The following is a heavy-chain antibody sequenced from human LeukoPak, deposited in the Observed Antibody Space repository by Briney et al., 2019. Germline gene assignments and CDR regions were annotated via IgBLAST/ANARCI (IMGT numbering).Heavy chain of an antibody. CDR3: AREHKSTAVADPLDY. CDR2: ISAYNGNT. D-gene: IGHD6-19*01. CDR1: GYTFTSYG. J-gene: IGHJ4*02. Sequence: ASVKVSCKASGYTFTSYGISWVRQAPGQGLEWMGWISAYNGNTNYAQKLQGRVTMTTDTSTSTAYMELRSLRSDDTAVYYCAREHKSTAVADPLDYWGQGTLVTVSS. V-gene: IGHV1-18*01.